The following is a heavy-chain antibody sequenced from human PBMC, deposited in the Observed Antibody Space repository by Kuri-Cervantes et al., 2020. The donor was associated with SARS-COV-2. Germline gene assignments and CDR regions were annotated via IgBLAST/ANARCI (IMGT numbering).Heavy chain of an antibody. V-gene: IGHV4-4*07. CDR2: IYTSGST. CDR1: GGSISSYY. CDR3: ARGASFMGSCSSINCYPIDP. D-gene: IGHD2-2*01. Sequence: GSLRLSCTVSGGSISSYYWSWIRQPAGKGLEWIGRIYTSGSTNYNPSLKSRVTMSVDTSKNQFSLKLSSVTAADTAVYYCARGASFMGSCSSINCYPIDPWGRGTLVTVSS. J-gene: IGHJ5*02.